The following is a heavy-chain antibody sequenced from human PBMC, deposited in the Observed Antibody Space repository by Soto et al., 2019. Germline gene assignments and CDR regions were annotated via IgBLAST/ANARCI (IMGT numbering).Heavy chain of an antibody. V-gene: IGHV2-5*02. D-gene: IGHD4-17*01. CDR2: IYWDDDE. Sequence: QITLKESGPTLVKPTQTLTLTCTFSGFSLTARGVGVGWIRQPPGKALEWLALIYWDDDERYTPSLRSRLTTTKDTSKNQVVLTMAHMDPVDTATYYCAHRGFFDSGHPNWFNPWGQGTLVTVSS. CDR1: GFSLTARGVG. CDR3: AHRGFFDSGHPNWFNP. J-gene: IGHJ5*02.